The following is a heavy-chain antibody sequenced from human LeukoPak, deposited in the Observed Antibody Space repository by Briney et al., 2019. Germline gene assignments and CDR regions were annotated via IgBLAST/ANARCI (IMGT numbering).Heavy chain of an antibody. CDR2: ISDSGGGT. J-gene: IGHJ4*02. D-gene: IGHD4-11*01. Sequence: GGSLRLSCAASGLTFSNYDMSWVRQAPGKGLEWISTISDSGGGTWYADSVKGWFTISRDDSKSTLYLQMNSLRAEDTAVYYCADSNYWYPVDYWGQGTLVTVSS. CDR1: GLTFSNYD. V-gene: IGHV3-23*01. CDR3: ADSNYWYPVDY.